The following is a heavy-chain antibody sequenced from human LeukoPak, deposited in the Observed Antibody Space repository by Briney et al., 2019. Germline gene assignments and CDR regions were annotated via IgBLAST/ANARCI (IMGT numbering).Heavy chain of an antibody. V-gene: IGHV4-59*01. J-gene: IGHJ4*02. CDR3: ARDPGAVADFYFDQ. Sequence: SETLSLTCTVSGGSLSRDYWSWIRQPPGQGLEWIGYVSYSGSSNYNPSLKRRVTISVETSKNQFSLKLISVTAADTAVYYCARDPGAVADFYFDQWGQGTLVTVSS. D-gene: IGHD6-19*01. CDR1: GGSLSRDY. CDR2: VSYSGSS.